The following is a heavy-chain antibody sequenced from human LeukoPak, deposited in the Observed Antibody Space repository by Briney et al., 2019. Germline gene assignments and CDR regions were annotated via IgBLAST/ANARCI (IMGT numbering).Heavy chain of an antibody. D-gene: IGHD2-21*02. CDR1: GGSISSYY. V-gene: IGHV4-59*07. CDR3: ASTQVVTRAFDI. J-gene: IGHJ3*02. CDR2: IYYSGST. Sequence: PSDTLSLTCTVSGGSISSYYWSWIRQPPGKGLEWIGYIYYSGSTNYNPSLKSRVTISVDTSKNQFSLKLSSVTAADTAVYYCASTQVVTRAFDIWGQGTMVTVSS.